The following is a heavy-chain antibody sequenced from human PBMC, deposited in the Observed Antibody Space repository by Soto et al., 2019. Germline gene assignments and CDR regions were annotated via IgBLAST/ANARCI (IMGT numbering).Heavy chain of an antibody. CDR2: IYHSGST. V-gene: IGHV4-30-2*01. Sequence: SETLSLTCAVSGGSISSGGYSWSWIRQPPGKGLEWIGYIYHSGSTYYNPSLKSRVTISVDTSKNQFSLKLSSVTAADTAVYYCAREKTTIGDFDYWGQGTLVTVSS. CDR3: AREKTTIGDFDY. CDR1: GGSISSGGYS. J-gene: IGHJ4*02. D-gene: IGHD1-7*01.